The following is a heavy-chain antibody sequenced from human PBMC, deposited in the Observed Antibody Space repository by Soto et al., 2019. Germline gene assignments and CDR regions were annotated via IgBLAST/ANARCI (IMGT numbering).Heavy chain of an antibody. V-gene: IGHV1-18*01. D-gene: IGHD1-26*01. CDR3: ARDLGGSYYAPVDY. J-gene: IGHJ4*02. CDR2: ISAYNGNT. Sequence: QVQLVQSGAEVKKPGASVKVSCKASGYTFTSYGISWVRQAPGQGLEWMGWISAYNGNTKYSQKLQGRVTTTTDTSSSTAYMELRSLRSDDTAVYYCARDLGGSYYAPVDYWGQGTLVTVSS. CDR1: GYTFTSYG.